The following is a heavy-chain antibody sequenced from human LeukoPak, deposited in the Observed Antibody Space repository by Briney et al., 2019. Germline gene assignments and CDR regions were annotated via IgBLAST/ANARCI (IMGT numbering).Heavy chain of an antibody. D-gene: IGHD5-12*01. Sequence: SETLSLTCAVYGGSFSGFYWTWIRQPPGKGLEWIGEINYGGRTNYSPSLKSRVTISIDTSKDQFSLKLSSLTAADTGVYYCARGHTLATYYYYYYGMDVWGQGTTVTVSS. V-gene: IGHV4-34*01. J-gene: IGHJ6*02. CDR1: GGSFSGFY. CDR3: ARGHTLATYYYYYYGMDV. CDR2: INYGGRT.